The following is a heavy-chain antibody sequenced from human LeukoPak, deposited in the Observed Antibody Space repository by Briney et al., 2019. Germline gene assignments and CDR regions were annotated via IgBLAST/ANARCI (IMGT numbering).Heavy chain of an antibody. CDR2: ISGSGGST. Sequence: PGGSLRLSCAASGFTFSSYAMSWVRQAPGKGLECVSDISGSGGSTYYADSVKGRFTISRDNSKNTLYLQMNSLRAEDTAAYYCAKANWNDPDYWGQGTLVTVSS. V-gene: IGHV3-23*01. D-gene: IGHD1-1*01. CDR3: AKANWNDPDY. CDR1: GFTFSSYA. J-gene: IGHJ4*02.